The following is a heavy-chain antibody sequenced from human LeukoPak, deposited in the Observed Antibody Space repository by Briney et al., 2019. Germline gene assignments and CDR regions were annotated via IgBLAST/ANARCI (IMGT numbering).Heavy chain of an antibody. CDR1: GFTFSGFW. Sequence: GGSLRPSCAVSGFTFSGFWMSWSRQAPGKGLEWVASINSDGSEGYYADVVKGRFTISRDNAKNSLYLQINSLRAEDTAVYYCARFSSGWYSGGDWGQGTLVTVSS. D-gene: IGHD6-19*01. V-gene: IGHV3-7*03. J-gene: IGHJ4*02. CDR3: ARFSSGWYSGGD. CDR2: INSDGSEG.